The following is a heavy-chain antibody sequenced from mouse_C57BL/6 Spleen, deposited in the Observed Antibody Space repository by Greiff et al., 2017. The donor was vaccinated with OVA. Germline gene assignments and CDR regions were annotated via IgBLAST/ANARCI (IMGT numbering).Heavy chain of an antibody. CDR1: GYTFTSYW. CDR3: ACRRQNYDPEYYFDY. D-gene: IGHD2-4*01. Sequence: QVQLQQPGTELVKPGASVKLSCKASGYTFTSYWMHWVKQRPGQGLEWIGNINPSNGGTNYNEKFKSKATLTVDKSSSTAYMQLSSLTSEDYAVYYCACRRQNYDPEYYFDYWGQGTTLTVSS. V-gene: IGHV1-53*01. CDR2: INPSNGGT. J-gene: IGHJ2*01.